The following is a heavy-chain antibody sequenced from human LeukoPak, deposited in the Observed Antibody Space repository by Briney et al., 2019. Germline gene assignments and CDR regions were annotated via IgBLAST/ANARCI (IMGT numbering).Heavy chain of an antibody. D-gene: IGHD2-2*01. J-gene: IGHJ2*01. Sequence: GGSLRLSCAASGFIFIHYGMHWVRQAPGKGLEWVAVVWPDGNKKYYGDSVKGRFTVSKDNSENTLFLQMNSLRAEDTAMYYCIVVVVPAAVWPFDLCGRGTQVTVSS. CDR2: VWPDGNKK. V-gene: IGHV3-33*01. CDR1: GFIFIHYG. CDR3: IVVVVPAAVWPFDL.